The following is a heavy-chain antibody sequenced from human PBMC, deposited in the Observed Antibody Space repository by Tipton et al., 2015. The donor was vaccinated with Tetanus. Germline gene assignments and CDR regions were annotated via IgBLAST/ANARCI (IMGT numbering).Heavy chain of an antibody. D-gene: IGHD1-26*01. J-gene: IGHJ3*02. CDR3: TKGGGSYFRDAVDI. CDR1: GFTFDDYT. CDR2: ISWDGGST. Sequence: GSLRLSCAASGFTFDDYTTHWVRQAPGKGLEWVSVISWDGGSTYAADSVHGRFTISRDNSRNSLYLQMNRLTTGDTALYYCTKGGGSYFRDAVDIWGQGTMVTVSS. V-gene: IGHV3-43*01.